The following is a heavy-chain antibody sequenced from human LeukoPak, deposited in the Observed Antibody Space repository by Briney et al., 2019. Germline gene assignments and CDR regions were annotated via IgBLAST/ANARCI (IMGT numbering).Heavy chain of an antibody. Sequence: SVKVSCKASGYTFTSYDINWVRQATGQGLEWMGWMNPDSGNTGYAQKFQGRVTITRNTSISTAYMELSSLRSEDTAVYYCARGRITIFGVVIPDAFDIWGQGTMVTVSS. CDR2: MNPDSGNT. V-gene: IGHV1-8*03. J-gene: IGHJ3*02. D-gene: IGHD3-3*01. CDR1: GYTFTSYD. CDR3: ARGRITIFGVVIPDAFDI.